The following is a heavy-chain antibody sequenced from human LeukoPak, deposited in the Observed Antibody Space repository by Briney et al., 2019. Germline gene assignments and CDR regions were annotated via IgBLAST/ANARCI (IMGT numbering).Heavy chain of an antibody. D-gene: IGHD3-16*02. CDR2: ISSSGSTI. J-gene: IGHJ4*02. CDR3: ARVAYRGGYRLDY. Sequence: GGSLRLSCAASGFTFSSYEMNWVRQDPGKGLEWVSYISSSGSTIYYADSVKGRFTISRDNAKNSLYLQMNSLRAEDTAVYYCARVAYRGGYRLDYWGQGTLVTVSS. CDR1: GFTFSSYE. V-gene: IGHV3-48*03.